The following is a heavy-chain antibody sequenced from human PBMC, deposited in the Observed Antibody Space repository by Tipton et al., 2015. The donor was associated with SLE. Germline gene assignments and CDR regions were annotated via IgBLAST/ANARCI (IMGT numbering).Heavy chain of an antibody. J-gene: IGHJ4*02. D-gene: IGHD1-26*01. Sequence: TLSLTCTVSGGSISSSSYYWGWFRQPPGKGLEWIGSIYYSGSPYYNPYLKSRVTISVDTSKNQFSLKPCSVTDAATAVYYCASSSGDRIDYFDYWGQGTLVTVSS. CDR3: ASSSGDRIDYFDY. CDR1: GGSISSSSYY. CDR2: IYYSGSP. V-gene: IGHV4-39*07.